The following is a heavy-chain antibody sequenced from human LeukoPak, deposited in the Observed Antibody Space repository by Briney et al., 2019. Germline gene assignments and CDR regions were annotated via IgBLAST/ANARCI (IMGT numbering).Heavy chain of an antibody. CDR3: ARGVRYSSGYFDY. CDR1: GFNFNSHG. J-gene: IGHJ4*02. Sequence: PGRSLILSRAASGFNFNSHGMHWVRQAPGKGLEWVAVIWYDGSNKYYADSVKGRFTISRDNSKNTLYLQMNSLRAEDTAVYYCARGVRYSSGYFDYWGQGTLVTVSS. V-gene: IGHV3-33*08. D-gene: IGHD6-19*01. CDR2: IWYDGSNK.